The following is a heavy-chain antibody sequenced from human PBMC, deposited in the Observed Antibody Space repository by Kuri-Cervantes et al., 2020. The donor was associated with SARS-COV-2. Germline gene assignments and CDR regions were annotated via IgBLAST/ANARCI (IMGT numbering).Heavy chain of an antibody. CDR3: VRDGDHWNFDY. D-gene: IGHD1-1*01. J-gene: IGHJ4*02. CDR2: FNPDGSYT. CDR1: GFTFSGHW. V-gene: IGHV3-74*01. Sequence: GESLKISCAASGFTFSGHWIHWVRQAPGKGLVWVSRFNPDGSYTNNADSVKGRFTLSRDNAKNMLFLQMNSLSAEETAVYYCVRDGDHWNFDYWGQGTLVTVSS.